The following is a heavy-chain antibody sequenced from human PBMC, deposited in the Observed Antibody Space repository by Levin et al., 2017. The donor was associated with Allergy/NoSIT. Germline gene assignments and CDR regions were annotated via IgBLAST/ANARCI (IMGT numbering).Heavy chain of an antibody. J-gene: IGHJ6*02. CDR2: IKQDGSEK. V-gene: IGHV3-7*01. CDR3: ARDYPPHYYYYGMDV. CDR1: GFTFSSYW. Sequence: GESLKISCAASGFTFSSYWMSWVRQAPGKGLEWVANIKQDGSEKYYVDSVKGRFTISRDNAKNSLYLQMNSLRAEDTAVYYCARDYPPHYYYYGMDVWGQGTTVTVSS.